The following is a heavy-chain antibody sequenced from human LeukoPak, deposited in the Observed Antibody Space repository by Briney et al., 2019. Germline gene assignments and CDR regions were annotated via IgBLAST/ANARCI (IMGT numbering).Heavy chain of an antibody. CDR3: AKEGYSGSSYYFDY. V-gene: IGHV3-9*01. CDR1: GFTFDDYA. D-gene: IGHD1-26*01. J-gene: IGHJ4*02. Sequence: GGSLRLSCAASGFTFDDYAMHWVRQAPGKGLEWVSGISWNSGSIGYADSVKGRFTISRDNAKNSLYLQMNSLRAEDTALYYCAKEGYSGSSYYFDYWGQGTLVTVSS. CDR2: ISWNSGSI.